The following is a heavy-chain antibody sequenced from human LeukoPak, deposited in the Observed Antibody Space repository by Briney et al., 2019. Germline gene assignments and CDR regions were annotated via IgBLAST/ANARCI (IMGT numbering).Heavy chain of an antibody. Sequence: GGCLRVSCAASGFTLSGFAMSRVPRTPGKGLELVSGISGSGDNTLYADSVKGRFTISRDNSKNTLYLEMNSLRAEDTAIYYCAKMKGHPLPKYYMDVWGQGTTVTVSS. J-gene: IGHJ6*01. V-gene: IGHV3-23*01. CDR2: ISGSGDNT. D-gene: IGHD1-26*01. CDR1: GFTLSGFA. CDR3: AKMKGHPLPKYYMDV.